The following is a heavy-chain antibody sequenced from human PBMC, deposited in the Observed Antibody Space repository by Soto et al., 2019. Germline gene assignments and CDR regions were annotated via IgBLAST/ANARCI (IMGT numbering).Heavy chain of an antibody. CDR2: ISSSDTI. CDR1: AFSFSDSY. Sequence: SLRLCCASSAFSFSDSYISWMRQAPGSGLEWVSYISSSDTIYYADSVKGRFTISRDNAKNSLYLQMNSLRAEDTAMYYCARDLGYYDSSGYFDYWGQGTLVTVSS. D-gene: IGHD3-22*01. CDR3: ARDLGYYDSSGYFDY. J-gene: IGHJ4*02. V-gene: IGHV3-11*01.